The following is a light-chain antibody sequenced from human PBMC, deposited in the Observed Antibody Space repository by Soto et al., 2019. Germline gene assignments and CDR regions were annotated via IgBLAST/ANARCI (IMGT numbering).Light chain of an antibody. V-gene: IGLV1-44*01. CDR1: SSNIGDNP. Sequence: QSVLTQPLSASGTPGQRITISCSGSSSNIGDNPVNWYQQLPGAAPKLLIYINDQRPSGVPDRFSGSKSGTSASLAISGLQPEDEAYYYCAAWDDSLNALFGTGTKVTVL. J-gene: IGLJ1*01. CDR2: IND. CDR3: AAWDDSLNAL.